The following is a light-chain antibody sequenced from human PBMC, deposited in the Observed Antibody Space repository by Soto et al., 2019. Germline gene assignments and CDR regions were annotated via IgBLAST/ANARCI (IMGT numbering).Light chain of an antibody. J-gene: IGKJ1*01. CDR1: KSVSRW. Sequence: DIQMTQSPSTLSASVGDTVTITCRASKSVSRWLNWYQQKSGKAPRLLIYEAANLEIGVPSRFSGSGSRTEFILTSNSRQPSDSATYYCQQFNSTVWTFGQGTKVEI. V-gene: IGKV1-5*01. CDR2: EAA. CDR3: QQFNSTVWT.